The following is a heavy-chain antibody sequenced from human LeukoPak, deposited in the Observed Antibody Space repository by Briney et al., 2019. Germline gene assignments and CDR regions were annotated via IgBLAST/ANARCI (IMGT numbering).Heavy chain of an antibody. CDR1: GFTFSNYA. CDR3: VKEVTGYGYFDY. CDR2: LNGGRT. V-gene: IGHV3-23*01. J-gene: IGHJ4*02. D-gene: IGHD2-2*03. Sequence: GGPLRLSCVASGFTFSNYAMSWVGQAPGKGLEWIAALNGGRTFFQDSVRGRFTISRDNSKNTLYLQLNSLRGDDTAVYYCVKEVTGYGYFDYWGRGTLVTVSS.